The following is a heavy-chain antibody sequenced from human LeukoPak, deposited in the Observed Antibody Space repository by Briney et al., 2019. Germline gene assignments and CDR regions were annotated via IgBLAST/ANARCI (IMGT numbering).Heavy chain of an antibody. CDR1: GYTFTRYG. CDR2: ISAYNGNT. D-gene: IGHD3-16*01. V-gene: IGHV1-18*01. Sequence: GASVKVSCKASGYTFTRYGISWVRQAPGQGLEWMGWISAYNGNTNYAQKFQGRVTMTTDTSTSTVYMELRSLRSDDTAVYYCARARLTYVLDVWGQGTTVTVSS. J-gene: IGHJ6*02. CDR3: ARARLTYVLDV.